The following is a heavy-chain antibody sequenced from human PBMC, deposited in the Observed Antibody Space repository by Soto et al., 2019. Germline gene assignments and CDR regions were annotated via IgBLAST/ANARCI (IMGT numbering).Heavy chain of an antibody. CDR2: ISYDGSNK. D-gene: IGHD3-16*02. Sequence: GGSLRLSCAASGFTFSSYGMHWVRQAPGKGLEWVAVISYDGSNKYYADSVKGRFTISRDNSKNTLYLQMNSLRAEDTAVYYCAKIADSNIMITFGGVIGFDYWGQGTLVTVSS. CDR1: GFTFSSYG. V-gene: IGHV3-30*18. J-gene: IGHJ4*02. CDR3: AKIADSNIMITFGGVIGFDY.